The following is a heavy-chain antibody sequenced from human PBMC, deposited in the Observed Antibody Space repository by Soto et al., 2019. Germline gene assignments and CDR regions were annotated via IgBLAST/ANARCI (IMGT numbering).Heavy chain of an antibody. CDR1: GFTFSSYG. CDR2: IWYDGSNK. Sequence: GGSLRLSCAASGFTFSSYGMHWVRQAPGKGLEWVAVIWYDGSNKYYADSVKGRFTISRDNSKNTLYLQMNSLRAEDTAVYYCARKIRLEWSAPYYYYGMAVWGQGTTVTLSS. CDR3: ARKIRLEWSAPYYYYGMAV. V-gene: IGHV3-33*01. J-gene: IGHJ6*02. D-gene: IGHD3-3*01.